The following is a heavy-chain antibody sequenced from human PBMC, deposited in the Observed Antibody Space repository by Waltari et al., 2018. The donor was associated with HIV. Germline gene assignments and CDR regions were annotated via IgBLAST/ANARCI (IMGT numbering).Heavy chain of an antibody. Sequence: QLQLQESGPGLVKPSETLSLTCTVSGGSISSSSYYWGWIRQPPGKGLEWIGSIYYSGSTYYNPSLKSRVTISVDTSKNQFSLKLSSVTAADTAVYYCARSSAGGSGWYWDYFDYWGQGTLVTVSS. J-gene: IGHJ4*02. D-gene: IGHD6-19*01. CDR2: IYYSGST. CDR3: ARSSAGGSGWYWDYFDY. V-gene: IGHV4-39*01. CDR1: GGSISSSSYY.